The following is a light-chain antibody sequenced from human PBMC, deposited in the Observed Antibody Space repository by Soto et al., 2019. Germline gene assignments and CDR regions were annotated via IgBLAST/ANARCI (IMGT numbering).Light chain of an antibody. CDR3: CSYAGSYTVV. V-gene: IGLV2-11*01. Sequence: QSALTQPRSVSGSPGQSVTISCTGTRSDVGSYNYVSWYQQHPGKAPKLMIYDVSKRPSGVPDRFSGSKSGNTASLTISGLQAEDEADYYCCSYAGSYTVVFGGGTKLTVL. CDR1: RSDVGSYNY. CDR2: DVS. J-gene: IGLJ2*01.